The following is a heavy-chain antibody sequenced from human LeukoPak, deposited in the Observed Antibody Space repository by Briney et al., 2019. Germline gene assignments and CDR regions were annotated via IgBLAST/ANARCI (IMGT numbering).Heavy chain of an antibody. D-gene: IGHD2-21*02. CDR2: IYYTGTT. CDR3: AIGSVVTALYQ. CDR1: GGSITTYY. J-gene: IGHJ4*02. V-gene: IGHV4-59*01. Sequence: PSETLSLTCAVSGGSITTYYWTWIRQPPGQALEWIGYIYYTGTTKYNPSLERRVTISIATSKHVFSLMMYSVTAAETADYFCAIGSVVTALYQWGQGTLVTVSS.